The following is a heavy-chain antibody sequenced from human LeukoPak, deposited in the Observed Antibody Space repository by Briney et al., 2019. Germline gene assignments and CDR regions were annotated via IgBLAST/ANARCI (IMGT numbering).Heavy chain of an antibody. D-gene: IGHD5-18*01. CDR1: GGSLSGYY. CDR3: ARGQGHLNIYSYAHKLFDY. Sequence: SETLSLTCAVYGGSLSGYYWSWIRQPPGKGLEWIGEINHSGSTNYNPSLKSRVTISVDTSKNQFSLKLSSVTAADTAVYYCARGQGHLNIYSYAHKLFDYWGQGTLVTVSS. V-gene: IGHV4-34*01. CDR2: INHSGST. J-gene: IGHJ4*02.